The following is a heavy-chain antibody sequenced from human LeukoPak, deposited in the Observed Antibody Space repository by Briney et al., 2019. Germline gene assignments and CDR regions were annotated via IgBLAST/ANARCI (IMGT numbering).Heavy chain of an antibody. CDR1: GYTFTRYY. V-gene: IGHV1-2*02. J-gene: IGHJ6*03. CDR3: ARDAEAGMGPYYYYMDV. Sequence: GASGKVSCKASGYTFTRYYMHCGRRAPGPRLESMGGINPNSGGTNYPQKFQGRVTMTNDTSISTAYMEMSRLRSDDTAVYYCARDAEAGMGPYYYYMDVWGKGTTVTVSS. CDR2: INPNSGGT. D-gene: IGHD6-13*01.